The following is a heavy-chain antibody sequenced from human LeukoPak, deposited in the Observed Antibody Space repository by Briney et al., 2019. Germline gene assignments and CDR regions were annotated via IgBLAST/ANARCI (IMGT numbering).Heavy chain of an antibody. J-gene: IGHJ4*02. CDR2: IYYSGST. D-gene: IGHD3-3*01. V-gene: IGHV4-59*08. CDR3: ARSIYSITYYFDY. Sequence: PSETLSLTCTVSGGSISSYYWSWIRQPPGKGLEWIGYIYYSGSTNYNPSLKSRVTISVDTSKNQFSLKLSPVTAADTAVYYCARSIYSITYYFDYWGQGTLVTVSS. CDR1: GGSISSYY.